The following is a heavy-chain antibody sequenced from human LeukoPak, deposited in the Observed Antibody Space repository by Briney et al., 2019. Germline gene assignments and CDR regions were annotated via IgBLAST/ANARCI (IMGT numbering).Heavy chain of an antibody. CDR2: IRSKANSYAS. CDR3: TGRGIVATHTDY. J-gene: IGHJ4*02. V-gene: IGHV3-73*01. D-gene: IGHD1-26*01. Sequence: PGGSLRLSCAASGFTFSGSAMHWVRQAPGKGLEWVGRIRSKANSYASAYAASVKGRFTISRDDSKNTAYLQINSVKTEDTAVYYCTGRGIVATHTDYWGQGTLVTVSS. CDR1: GFTFSGSA.